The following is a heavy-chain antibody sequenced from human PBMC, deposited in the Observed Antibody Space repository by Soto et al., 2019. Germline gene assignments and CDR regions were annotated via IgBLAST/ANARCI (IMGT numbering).Heavy chain of an antibody. V-gene: IGHV6-1*01. CDR3: ARDGSYCSSTSCYWDAFAI. J-gene: IGHJ3*02. CDR1: GDSASSNSAA. Sequence: PSQTLSLTCAISGDSASSNSAAWNWIRQSPSRGLEWLGRTYYRSKWYNDYAVSVKSRITINPDTSKNQFSLQLNSVTPEDTAVYYCARDGSYCSSTSCYWDAFAICGQRTMVTGSS. D-gene: IGHD2-2*01. CDR2: TYYRSKWYN.